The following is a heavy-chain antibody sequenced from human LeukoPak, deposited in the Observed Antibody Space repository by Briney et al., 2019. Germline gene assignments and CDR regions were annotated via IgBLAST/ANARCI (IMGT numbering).Heavy chain of an antibody. V-gene: IGHV1-69*04. CDR3: AGPPEGADAFDI. D-gene: IGHD4/OR15-4a*01. Sequence: ASVKVSCKASGGTFSSYAISWVRQAPGQGLEWMGRIIPILGIANYAQKFQGRVTITADKSTSTAYMELSSLRSEDTAVYYCAGPPEGADAFDIWGQGTMVTVSS. CDR2: IIPILGIA. CDR1: GGTFSSYA. J-gene: IGHJ3*02.